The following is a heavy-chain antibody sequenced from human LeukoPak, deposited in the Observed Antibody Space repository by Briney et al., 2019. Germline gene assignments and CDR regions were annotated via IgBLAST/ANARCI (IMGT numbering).Heavy chain of an antibody. CDR3: ARDRLTSGSYFFDY. CDR2: ISGRSSTI. CDR1: AFTFSDYS. Sequence: SGGSLRLSCAASAFTFSDYSMNWVRQAPGKGLEWISYISGRSSTIYHADSVRGRFTISRDNAKNSMYLQMNSLRAEDTAVYYCARDRLTSGSYFFDYWGQGTLVTVSS. D-gene: IGHD1-26*01. V-gene: IGHV3-48*01. J-gene: IGHJ4*02.